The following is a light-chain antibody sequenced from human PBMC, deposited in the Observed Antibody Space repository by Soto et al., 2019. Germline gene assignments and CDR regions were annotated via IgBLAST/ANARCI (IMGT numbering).Light chain of an antibody. CDR2: GAS. Sequence: EIVMTQSPATLSVSPGERATLSCRASQSVTTNLAWYQQKPGQAPRLLIYGASTRATGISARFSGSGSGTEFTLTISSLQSEDFAVYYCQQYNDWPRATFGGGTKVDIK. J-gene: IGKJ4*01. CDR1: QSVTTN. V-gene: IGKV3-15*01. CDR3: QQYNDWPRAT.